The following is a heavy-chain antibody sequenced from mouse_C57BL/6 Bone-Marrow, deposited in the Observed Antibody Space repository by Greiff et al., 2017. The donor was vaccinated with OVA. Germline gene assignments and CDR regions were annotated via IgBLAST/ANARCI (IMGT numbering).Heavy chain of an antibody. V-gene: IGHV1-81*01. D-gene: IGHD1-1*01. CDR2: IYPRSGNT. CDR3: ARERITTVVAPHYYAMDY. Sequence: VQGVESGAELARPGASVKLSCKASGYTFTSYGISWVKQRTGQGLEWIGEIYPRSGNTYYNEKFKGKATLTADKSSSTAYMELRSLTSEDSAVYFCARERITTVVAPHYYAMDYWGQGTSVTVSS. CDR1: GYTFTSYG. J-gene: IGHJ4*01.